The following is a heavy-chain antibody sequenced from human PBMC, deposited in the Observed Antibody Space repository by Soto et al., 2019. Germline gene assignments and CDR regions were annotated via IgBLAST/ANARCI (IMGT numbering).Heavy chain of an antibody. V-gene: IGHV1-46*01. D-gene: IGHD6-13*01. J-gene: IGHJ6*02. CDR3: ARERIAAAGTGYYYYYGMDV. Sequence: ASVKVSCKASGYTFTSYYMHWVRQAPGQGLEWMGIINPSGGSTSYAQKFQGRVTMTRDTSTSTVYMELSSLRSEDTAVYYCARERIAAAGTGYYYYYGMDVWGQGTTVTVSS. CDR2: INPSGGST. CDR1: GYTFTSYY.